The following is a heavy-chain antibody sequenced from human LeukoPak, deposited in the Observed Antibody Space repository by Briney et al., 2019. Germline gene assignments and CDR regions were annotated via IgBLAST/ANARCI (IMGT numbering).Heavy chain of an antibody. J-gene: IGHJ3*01. D-gene: IGHD2-21*01. Sequence: PSETLSLTCSVSGGSLNSYFWSWIRQPAGEGLEWIGRIYSNENFDYNPSLKSRVTMSIDASKNQLSLILTSVSAADTAKYFCARDRHIASDSFDVWGQGILVTVSS. V-gene: IGHV4-4*07. CDR2: IYSNENF. CDR3: ARDRHIASDSFDV. CDR1: GGSLNSYF.